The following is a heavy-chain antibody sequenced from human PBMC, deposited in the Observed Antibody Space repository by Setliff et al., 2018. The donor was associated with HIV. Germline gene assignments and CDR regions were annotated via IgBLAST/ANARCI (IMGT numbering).Heavy chain of an antibody. D-gene: IGHD3-10*01. CDR2: VYYSGST. CDR1: TDSFSNRGFY. V-gene: IGHV4-39*07. CDR3: APRHHKYGFL. Sequence: SETLSLTCTVSTDSFSNRGFYWGWVRQPPGRGLEWIGSVYYSGSTYYNPSLKSRVTISVDTSKNQFSLKLSSVTAADTALYYCAPRHHKYGFLWGQGTLVTVSS. J-gene: IGHJ4*02.